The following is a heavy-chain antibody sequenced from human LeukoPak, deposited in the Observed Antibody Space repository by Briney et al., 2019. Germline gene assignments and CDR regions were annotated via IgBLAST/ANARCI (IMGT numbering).Heavy chain of an antibody. CDR1: GYTFTSYY. J-gene: IGHJ4*02. Sequence: GASVKVSCKASGYTFTSYYMHWVRQAPGQGLEWMGIINPSGGSTSYAQKFQGRVTMTRDTSISTAYMELSRLRSDDTAVYYCARGLSPYDSSGYNIYYFDYWGQGTLVTVSS. CDR3: ARGLSPYDSSGYNIYYFDY. CDR2: INPSGGST. D-gene: IGHD3-22*01. V-gene: IGHV1-46*01.